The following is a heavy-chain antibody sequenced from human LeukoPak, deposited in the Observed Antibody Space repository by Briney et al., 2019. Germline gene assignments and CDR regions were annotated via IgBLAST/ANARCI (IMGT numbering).Heavy chain of an antibody. CDR1: GFTFSSYS. CDR3: ARDGTVFGQGATHPYAFDI. V-gene: IGHV3-48*01. J-gene: IGHJ3*02. CDR2: ISSSSSTI. Sequence: QPGGSLRLSCAASGFTFSSYSMNWVRQAPGKGLEWVSYISSSSSTIYYADSVKGRFTISRDNSKNTLYLQMNSLRAEDTAVYYCARDGTVFGQGATHPYAFDIWGQGTMVTVSS. D-gene: IGHD1-26*01.